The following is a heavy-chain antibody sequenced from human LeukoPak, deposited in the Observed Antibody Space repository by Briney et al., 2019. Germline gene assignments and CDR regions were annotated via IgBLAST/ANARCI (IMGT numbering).Heavy chain of an antibody. CDR3: ARVGLAMVRGVITRPFDY. Sequence: SVKVSCKASGGTFSSYAISWVRQAPGQGLEWMGGIITIFGTANYAQKFQGRVTITADESTSTAYMELSSLRSEDTAVYYCARVGLAMVRGVITRPFDYWGQGTLVTVSS. CDR2: IITIFGTA. J-gene: IGHJ4*02. V-gene: IGHV1-69*13. CDR1: GGTFSSYA. D-gene: IGHD3-10*01.